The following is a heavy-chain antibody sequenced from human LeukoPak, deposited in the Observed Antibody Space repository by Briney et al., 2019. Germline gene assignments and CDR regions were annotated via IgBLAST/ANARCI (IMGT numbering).Heavy chain of an antibody. Sequence: PGGSLRLSCAASGFTFRSYAMTWVRQAPGKGLQWVSTISGSTGHTYYADSVKGRFTISRDNAKNSLYLQMNSLRAEDTVVYYCASFIAAPSEVDYWGQGTLVTVSS. CDR3: ASFIAAPSEVDY. CDR1: GFTFRSYA. V-gene: IGHV3-23*01. CDR2: ISGSTGHT. J-gene: IGHJ4*02. D-gene: IGHD6-13*01.